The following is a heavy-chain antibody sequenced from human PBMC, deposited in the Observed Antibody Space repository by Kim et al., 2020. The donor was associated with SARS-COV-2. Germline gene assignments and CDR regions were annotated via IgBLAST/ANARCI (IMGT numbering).Heavy chain of an antibody. Sequence: AYSVKGRFTISSDNARNTLYLQMDTLSPEDTALYYCGRGLRLGELSSPFGYWGQGTLVIVSS. J-gene: IGHJ4*02. V-gene: IGHV3-30*01. CDR3: GRGLRLGELSSPFGY. D-gene: IGHD3-16*02.